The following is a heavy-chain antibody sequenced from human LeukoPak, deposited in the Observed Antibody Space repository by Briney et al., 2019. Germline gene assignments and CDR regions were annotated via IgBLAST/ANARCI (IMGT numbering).Heavy chain of an antibody. D-gene: IGHD3-3*01. J-gene: IGHJ4*02. CDR2: ITAGGATT. Sequence: GGSLRLSCAASGFTFNSYSMRWVRQAPGKGLDWVSSITAGGATTYYADSVKGRFSISRDNSKNTLYLQMNSLRVEDTAVYYCANAQVFGTPHFEYWGQGTLVTVSS. CDR1: GFTFNSYS. CDR3: ANAQVFGTPHFEY. V-gene: IGHV3-23*01.